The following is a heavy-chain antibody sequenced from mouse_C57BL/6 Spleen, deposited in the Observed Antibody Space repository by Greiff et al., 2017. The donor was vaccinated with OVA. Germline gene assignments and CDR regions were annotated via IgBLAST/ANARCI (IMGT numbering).Heavy chain of an antibody. CDR2: IDPSDSET. D-gene: IGHD1-1*01. J-gene: IGHJ2*01. CDR1: GYTFTSYW. Sequence: QVQLQQSGAELVRPGSSVKLSCKASGYTFTSYWMHWVKQRPIQGLEWIGNIDPSDSETHYNQKFKDKATLTVDKSSSTAYMQLSSLTSEDSAVYYCARLSPITTVVEDYWGQGTTLTVSS. CDR3: ARLSPITTVVEDY. V-gene: IGHV1-52*01.